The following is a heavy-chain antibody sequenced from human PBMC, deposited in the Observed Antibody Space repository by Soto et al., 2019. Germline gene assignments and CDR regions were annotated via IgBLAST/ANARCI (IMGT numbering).Heavy chain of an antibody. J-gene: IGHJ4*02. CDR1: GYNFAGYW. Sequence: GESLKISCKGSGYNFAGYWIAWGRQMPGKGLELMGIIYPSDSDTRYRPSFQGQVTISADKSISSAYLQWSSLRASDTAMYYCARGRVSTRNFEFRGQGPSVTLSS. CDR2: IYPSDSDT. V-gene: IGHV5-51*01. CDR3: ARGRVSTRNFEF. D-gene: IGHD1-1*01.